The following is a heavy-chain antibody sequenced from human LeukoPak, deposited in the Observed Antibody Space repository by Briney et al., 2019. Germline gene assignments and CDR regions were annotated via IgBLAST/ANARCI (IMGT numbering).Heavy chain of an antibody. Sequence: PGVSLRLSCAASGFTFSSYAMSWVRQAPGKGLVWVSAISGSGGSTYYADSVKGRFTISRDNSKDTLYLQMNSRRAEDTAVYYCAKVGIVGATGAFDISGQGTMVTVSS. CDR3: AKVGIVGATGAFDI. V-gene: IGHV3-23*01. D-gene: IGHD1-26*01. CDR2: ISGSGGST. CDR1: GFTFSSYA. J-gene: IGHJ3*02.